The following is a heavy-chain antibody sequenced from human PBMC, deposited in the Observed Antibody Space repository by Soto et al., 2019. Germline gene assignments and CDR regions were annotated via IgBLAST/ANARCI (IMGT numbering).Heavy chain of an antibody. CDR2: INHSGST. D-gene: IGHD1-1*01. J-gene: IGHJ5*02. CDR3: ADRLENWNDGWFDP. CDR1: GGSFSGYY. V-gene: IGHV4-34*01. Sequence: SETLSLTCAVYGGSFSGYYWSWIRQPPGKGLEWIGEINHSGSTNYNPSLKSRVTISVDTSKNQFSLKLSSVTAADTAVYYCADRLENWNDGWFDPWGQGTLVTVSS.